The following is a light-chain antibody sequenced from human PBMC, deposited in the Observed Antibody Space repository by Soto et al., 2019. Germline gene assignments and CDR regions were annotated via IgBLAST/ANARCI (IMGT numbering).Light chain of an antibody. V-gene: IGKV3-20*01. CDR3: QQYGSSPLFT. CDR1: QSVSSSY. CDR2: GAS. Sequence: ETVLTQSPGTLSLSPGERATLSCRASQSVSSSYLAWYQQKPGQAPRLLIYGASSRATGIPDRFSGSGSGTDFTLTTSRLEPEDFAVYYCQQYGSSPLFTFGQGTKLEIK. J-gene: IGKJ2*01.